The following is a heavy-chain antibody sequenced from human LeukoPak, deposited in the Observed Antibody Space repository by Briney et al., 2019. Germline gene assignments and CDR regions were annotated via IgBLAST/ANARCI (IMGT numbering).Heavy chain of an antibody. J-gene: IGHJ4*02. D-gene: IGHD2-8*01. V-gene: IGHV4-59*02. CDR1: GGSASSYY. CDR2: VYYSGST. CDR3: AKDSPPVEMGAYCTNGVCSFDY. Sequence: PSETLSLTCTVSGGSASSYYWSWVRQPPGKGLEWIGYVYYSGSTNYNPSLKSRVTISVDTSKNQFSLKLSSVTAADTAVYYCAKDSPPVEMGAYCTNGVCSFDYWGQGTLVTVSS.